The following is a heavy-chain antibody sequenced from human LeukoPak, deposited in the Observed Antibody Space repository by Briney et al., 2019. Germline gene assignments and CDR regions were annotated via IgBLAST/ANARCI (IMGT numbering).Heavy chain of an antibody. CDR1: GFIFNKYW. CDR3: ARDTSIAALTYFDY. Sequence: GGSLRLSCAASGFIFNKYWMAWVRQAPGKGLEWVANINEDGGDRNYVDSLKGRFTVSRDNAKNSLYLQMNSLRVEDTAVYYCARDTSIAALTYFDYWGQGTLVTVSS. V-gene: IGHV3-7*01. CDR2: INEDGGDR. J-gene: IGHJ4*02. D-gene: IGHD6-6*01.